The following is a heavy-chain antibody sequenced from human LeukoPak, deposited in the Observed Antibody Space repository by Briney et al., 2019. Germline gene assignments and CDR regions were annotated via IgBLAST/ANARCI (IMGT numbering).Heavy chain of an antibody. D-gene: IGHD1-1*01. J-gene: IGHJ4*02. V-gene: IGHV4-59*08. CDR3: ARHERGAENLDY. CDR2: VPYSGST. CDR1: GPSISIYY. Sequence: SQTLSLTCTVSGPSISIYYWRWIRQPPGKGLEYIGYVPYSGSTKHNTSLKSRVTISSATSKNQFSLKLTSVTAADTAVYYCARHERGAENLDYWGQGTLVTVSS.